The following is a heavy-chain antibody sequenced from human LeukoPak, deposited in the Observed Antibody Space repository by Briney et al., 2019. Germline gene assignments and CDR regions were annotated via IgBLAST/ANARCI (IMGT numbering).Heavy chain of an antibody. J-gene: IGHJ4*02. V-gene: IGHV3-66*01. CDR2: IYSGGST. D-gene: IGHD2-15*01. CDR1: GFTVSSNY. CDR3: ARADAAAPYYFDY. Sequence: PGGSLRLSCAASGFTVSSNYMSWVRQAPGKGLEWVSVIYSGGSTYYADSVKGRFTIPRDNSRNTLYLQMNSLRAEDTAVYYCARADAAAPYYFDYWGQGTLVTVSS.